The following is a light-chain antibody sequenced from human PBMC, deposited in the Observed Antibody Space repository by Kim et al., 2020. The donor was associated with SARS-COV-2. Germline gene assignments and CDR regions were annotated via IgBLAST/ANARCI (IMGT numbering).Light chain of an antibody. CDR3: LAWDSSSGSYV. CDR2: QDE. CDR1: KLGNKY. V-gene: IGLV3-1*01. J-gene: IGLJ1*01. Sequence: SYELAQPPSVSASPGQAVSITCSGDKLGNKYASWYQQKPGQSPVLVIYQDEKRPSGIPERFSGSNSGNSATPTISGTQAMDEADYFCLAWDSSSGSYVFGPGTKVTVL.